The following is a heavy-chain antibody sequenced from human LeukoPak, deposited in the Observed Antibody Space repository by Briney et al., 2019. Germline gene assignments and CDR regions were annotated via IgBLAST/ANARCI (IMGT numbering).Heavy chain of an antibody. CDR3: ATGGVLWFGESPNYFDY. J-gene: IGHJ4*02. V-gene: IGHV1-24*01. D-gene: IGHD3-10*01. Sequence: ASVNVSCKVSRYTLTELSMHWVRQAHGKGREWMGGFDPEDGETIYAQKFEGRVTMTEDTSTDTAYMELSSLRSEDTAVYYCATGGVLWFGESPNYFDYWGQGTLVTVSS. CDR2: FDPEDGET. CDR1: RYTLTELS.